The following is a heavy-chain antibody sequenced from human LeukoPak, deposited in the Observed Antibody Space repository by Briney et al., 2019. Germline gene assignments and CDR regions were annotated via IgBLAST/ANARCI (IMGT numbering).Heavy chain of an antibody. J-gene: IGHJ4*02. CDR2: ISAGGGTK. V-gene: IGHV3-23*01. CDR1: GLTFNIYD. Sequence: GGSLRPSCAASGLTFNIYDMHWVRQAPGKGLEWVSVISAGGGTKDYADSVKGRFSISRDNSKNTLFLQMNSLRAEDSAIYYCAKDQEGYHRPIDYWGQGTLVTVSS. D-gene: IGHD5-24*01. CDR3: AKDQEGYHRPIDY.